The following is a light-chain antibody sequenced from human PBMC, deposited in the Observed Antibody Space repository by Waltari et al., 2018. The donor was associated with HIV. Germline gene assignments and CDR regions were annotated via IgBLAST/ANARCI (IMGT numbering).Light chain of an antibody. V-gene: IGLV1-51*01. CDR1: NSNIGNNY. J-gene: IGLJ2*01. CDR3: GTWDSSLSAGV. CDR2: DNN. Sequence: QSVLTQPPSVSAAPGQKVTISCSGSNSNIGNNYVSWDQQLPGSAPKLLIYDNNKQPSGIPDRCSGSKAGRSATLGITGLQTGDEADYYCGTWDSSLSAGVFGGGTKVTVL.